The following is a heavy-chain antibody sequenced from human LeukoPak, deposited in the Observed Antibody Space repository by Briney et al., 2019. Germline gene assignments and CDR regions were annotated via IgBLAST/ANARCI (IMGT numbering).Heavy chain of an antibody. V-gene: IGHV4-59*02. J-gene: IGHJ4*02. CDR3: ARDPPEDEWNSLDS. CDR1: GGSVNGYY. Sequence: PSETLSLTCTVSGGSVNGYYWNWIRKAPRKGLEWMGFIHYSVLIVYSLSLQSRVSMSVDTYRNQFSLDLSSVTAADAALYYCARDPPEDEWNSLDSWGQGILVTVSS. CDR2: IHYSVLI. D-gene: IGHD1-7*01.